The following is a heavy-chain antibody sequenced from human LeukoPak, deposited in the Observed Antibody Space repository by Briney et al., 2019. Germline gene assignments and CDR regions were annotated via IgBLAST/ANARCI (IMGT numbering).Heavy chain of an antibody. D-gene: IGHD3-22*01. CDR3: ARETHYDSSGYHNDY. J-gene: IGHJ4*02. CDR1: GFTFSDYY. Sequence: GGSLRLSCAASGFTFSDYYMSWIRQAPGKGLEWVSYISSSGSFIYYADSVKGRFTISRDNAKNSLYLQMNSLRVEDTAVYYCARETHYDSSGYHNDYWGQGTLVTVPS. CDR2: ISSSGSFI. V-gene: IGHV3-11*04.